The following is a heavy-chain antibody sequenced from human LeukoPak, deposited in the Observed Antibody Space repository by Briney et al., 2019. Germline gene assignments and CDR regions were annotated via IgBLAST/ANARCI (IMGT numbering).Heavy chain of an antibody. Sequence: SETLSLTCTFSGGSLNGYYWSWIRQPRGKALEWIGYIHYSGTTEYNPSLKSRVTISIDTSKNQFSLKLTSVTAADTAVYYCVGGGQWLAFDYWGQGTLVTDSS. CDR2: IHYSGTT. V-gene: IGHV4-59*03. CDR1: GGSLNGYY. J-gene: IGHJ4*02. D-gene: IGHD6-19*01. CDR3: VGGGQWLAFDY.